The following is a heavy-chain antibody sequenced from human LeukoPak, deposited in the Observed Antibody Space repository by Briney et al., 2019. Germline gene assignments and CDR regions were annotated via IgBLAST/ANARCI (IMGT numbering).Heavy chain of an antibody. CDR1: GYTFTGYF. CDR2: MNPNTSAS. J-gene: IGHJ5*02. V-gene: IGHV1-2*02. D-gene: IGHD2-2*01. Sequence: ASVRVSCKASGYTFTGYFLHWVRQAPGQGLEWMGWMNPNTSASNYTQKFQGRVTMTRDTSINTAYLELRRLKSDDTAVYYCARAGYCSSSTCYEDWFAPWGQGTLVTVSS. CDR3: ARAGYCSSSTCYEDWFAP.